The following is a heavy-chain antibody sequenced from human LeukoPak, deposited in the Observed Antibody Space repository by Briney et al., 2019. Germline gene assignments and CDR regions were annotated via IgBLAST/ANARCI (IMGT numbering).Heavy chain of an antibody. CDR3: ARGSQFPDP. D-gene: IGHD2-21*01. J-gene: IGHJ5*02. Sequence: SETLSLTCTVSGYSISTGYYWGWIRQPPGKGLEWIGSMYHTGNTNYNPSLESRVTISVDTSKNQFSLKLRSVTAADTAVYYCARGSQFPDPWGQGTLVTVSP. CDR2: MYHTGNT. CDR1: GYSISTGYY. V-gene: IGHV4-38-2*02.